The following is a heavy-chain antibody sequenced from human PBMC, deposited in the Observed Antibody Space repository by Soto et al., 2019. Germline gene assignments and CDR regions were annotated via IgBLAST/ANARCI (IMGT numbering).Heavy chain of an antibody. D-gene: IGHD3-10*01. Sequence: PGGSLRLSCAASGFTFSSYAMHWVRQAPGKGLEWVAVISYDGSNKYYADSVKGRFTISRDNSKNTLYLQMNSLRAEDTAVYYCARSYGSGSYYSDYWGQGTLVTVSS. J-gene: IGHJ4*02. CDR1: GFTFSSYA. CDR3: ARSYGSGSYYSDY. CDR2: ISYDGSNK. V-gene: IGHV3-30-3*01.